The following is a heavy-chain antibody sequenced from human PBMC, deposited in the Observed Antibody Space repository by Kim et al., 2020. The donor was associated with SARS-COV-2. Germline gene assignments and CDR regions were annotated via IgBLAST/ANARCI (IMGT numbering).Heavy chain of an antibody. Sequence: SVKGRFTISRDNAKNSLYLQMNRLRAEDTAVYYCARERLSVYDSSGYYDYWGQGTLVTVSS. V-gene: IGHV3-11*06. CDR3: ARERLSVYDSSGYYDY. D-gene: IGHD3-22*01. J-gene: IGHJ4*02.